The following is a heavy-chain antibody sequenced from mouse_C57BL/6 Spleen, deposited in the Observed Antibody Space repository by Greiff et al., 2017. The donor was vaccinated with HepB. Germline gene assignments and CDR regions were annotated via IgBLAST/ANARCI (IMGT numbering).Heavy chain of an antibody. CDR3: ARRAEYSNYRAWFAY. V-gene: IGHV1-18*01. Sequence: EVQLQQSGPELVKPGASVKIPCKASGYTFTDYNMDWVKQSHGKSLEWIGDINPNNGGTIYNQKFKGKATLTVDKSSSTAYMELRSLTSEDTAVYYCARRAEYSNYRAWFAYWGQGTLVTVSA. CDR2: INPNNGGT. CDR1: GYTFTDYN. D-gene: IGHD2-5*01. J-gene: IGHJ3*01.